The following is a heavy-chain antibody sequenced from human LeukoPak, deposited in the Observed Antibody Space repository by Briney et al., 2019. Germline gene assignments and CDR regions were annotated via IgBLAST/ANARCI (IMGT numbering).Heavy chain of an antibody. Sequence: PGGSLRLSCVASGFTISKAWMSWVRQAPGKGLEWVANIGQDGSQKEYVDTMKGRFTISRDNAKNSLHLEMNSLRGEDTAVYYCARRATVREDYFDYWGQGTLVTVSS. CDR3: ARRATVREDYFDY. J-gene: IGHJ4*02. CDR2: IGQDGSQK. D-gene: IGHD4-17*01. V-gene: IGHV3-7*05. CDR1: GFTISKAW.